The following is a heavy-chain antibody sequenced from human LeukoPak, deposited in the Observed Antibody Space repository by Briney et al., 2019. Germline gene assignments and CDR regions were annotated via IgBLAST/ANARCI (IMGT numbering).Heavy chain of an antibody. V-gene: IGHV3-15*01. CDR1: GFTLSIAW. Sequence: GGSLTLSCAASGFTLSIAWMSWVRQAPGKGLEWIGRIKSKTDGGTADYIAPVKGRFTILRYDSKNTLYLQMNSLKTEDTAMYYCAFYYDSGGYYFFDYWGQGTLVTVSS. CDR2: IKSKTDGGTA. J-gene: IGHJ4*02. D-gene: IGHD3-22*01. CDR3: AFYYDSGGYYFFDY.